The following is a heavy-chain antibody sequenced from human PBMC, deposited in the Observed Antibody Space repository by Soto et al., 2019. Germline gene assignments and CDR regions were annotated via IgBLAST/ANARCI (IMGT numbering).Heavy chain of an antibody. J-gene: IGHJ4*02. Sequence: ASVKVSCKTSGNPFMGHYIHWLRQAPGQGFEWLGYISNSGDTKYSQNFQGRVSMTRDTSITTAYMELRGLQSGDTAVYYCAAGGSWYAFWGQGTLVTVYS. CDR2: ISNSGDT. CDR1: GNPFMGHY. CDR3: AAGGSWYAF. V-gene: IGHV1-2*02. D-gene: IGHD6-13*01.